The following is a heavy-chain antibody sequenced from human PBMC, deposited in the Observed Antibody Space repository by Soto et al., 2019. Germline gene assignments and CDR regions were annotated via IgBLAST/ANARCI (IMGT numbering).Heavy chain of an antibody. CDR2: IWSDGSNE. D-gene: IGHD3-16*02. CDR3: ARIYDYVWGNYRYYYGLDV. V-gene: IGHV3-33*01. CDR1: AFTFSTYD. J-gene: IGHJ6*02. Sequence: QVQLVESGGGVVQSGRSLRLSCAASAFTFSTYDMHWVRQAPGKGLEWVAVIWSDGSNEYYADSVKGRFTISRDNSKNPLYLQMNSLRAEDTAVYYCARIYDYVWGNYRYYYGLDVWGQGTTVTVSS.